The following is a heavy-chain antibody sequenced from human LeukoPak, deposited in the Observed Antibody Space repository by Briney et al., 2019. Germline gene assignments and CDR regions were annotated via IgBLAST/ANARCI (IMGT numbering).Heavy chain of an antibody. J-gene: IGHJ6*01. CDR1: GFTFSSYG. CDR2: ISYDGSNK. Sequence: GGSLRLSCAASGFTFSSYGMHWVRQAPGKGLEWVAVISYDGSNKYYADSVKGRFTISRDNSKNTLYLQMNSLRAEDTAVYYCAKDLHRDYYDSSGHNYYYGMDVWGQGTTVTVSS. CDR3: AKDLHRDYYDSSGHNYYYGMDV. V-gene: IGHV3-30*18. D-gene: IGHD3-22*01.